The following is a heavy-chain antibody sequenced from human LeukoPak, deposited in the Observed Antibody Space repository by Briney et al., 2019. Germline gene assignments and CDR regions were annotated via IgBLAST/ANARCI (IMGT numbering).Heavy chain of an antibody. CDR2: IIPIFGTA. D-gene: IGHD6-13*01. V-gene: IGHV1-69*13. CDR3: ARVPSYSSSSYYYMDV. J-gene: IGHJ6*03. Sequence: ASVKVSCKASGYTFTGYYIHWVRQAPGQGLEWMGGIIPIFGTANYAQKFQGRVTITADESTSTAYMELSSLRSEDTTVYYCARVPSYSSSSYYYMDVWGKGTTVTISS. CDR1: GYTFTGYY.